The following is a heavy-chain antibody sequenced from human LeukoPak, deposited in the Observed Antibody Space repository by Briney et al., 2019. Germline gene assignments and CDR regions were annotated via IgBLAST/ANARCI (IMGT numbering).Heavy chain of an antibody. J-gene: IGHJ6*03. CDR2: IFTSGII. CDR3: ARTRSSSSWYRGYYMDV. CDR1: GGSVSSDSYY. Sequence: SQTLSLTCTVSGGSVSSDSYYWNWIRQPAGKGLEWIGRIFTSGIINYNPSLKSRVAISVDTSKNQFSLKLSSVTAADTAVYYCARTRSSSSWYRGYYMDVWGKGTTVTVSS. V-gene: IGHV4-61*02. D-gene: IGHD6-13*01.